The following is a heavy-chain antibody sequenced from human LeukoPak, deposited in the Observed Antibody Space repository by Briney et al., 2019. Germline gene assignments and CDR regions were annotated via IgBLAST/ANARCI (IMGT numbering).Heavy chain of an antibody. J-gene: IGHJ4*02. V-gene: IGHV4-39*01. CDR3: ASRNDIMTGYVFDF. Sequence: WIRQSPGKGLEWIGSIYYTGSTSYNPSLKSRVTISVDTSKNQFSLKLTSVTAADTAVYYCASRNDIMTGYVFDFWGQGTLVTVSS. D-gene: IGHD3-9*01. CDR2: IYYTGST.